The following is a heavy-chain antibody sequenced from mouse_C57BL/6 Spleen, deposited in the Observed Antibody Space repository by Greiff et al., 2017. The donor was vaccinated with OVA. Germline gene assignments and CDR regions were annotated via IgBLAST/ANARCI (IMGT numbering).Heavy chain of an antibody. D-gene: IGHD2-1*01. V-gene: IGHV5-17*01. CDR1: GFTFSDYG. Sequence: EVQRVESGGGLVKPGGSLKLSCAASGFTFSDYGMHWVRQAPEKGLEWVAYISSGSSTIYYADTVKGRFTISRDNAKNTLFLQMTSLRSEDTAMYYCARPLYGNWYFDVWGTGTTVTVSS. CDR3: ARPLYGNWYFDV. J-gene: IGHJ1*03. CDR2: ISSGSSTI.